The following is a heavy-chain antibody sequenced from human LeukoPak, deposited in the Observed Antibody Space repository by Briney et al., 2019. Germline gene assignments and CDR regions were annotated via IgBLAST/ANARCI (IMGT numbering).Heavy chain of an antibody. CDR1: GFSFSTYA. CDR2: ISSSSGHI. J-gene: IGHJ3*02. CDR3: TSRYCTTTNCYSFDI. V-gene: IGHV3-21*01. Sequence: GGSLRLSCAASGFSFSTYAMNRVRQAPGKGLEWVSSISSSSGHILYADSVKGRFSISRDNAKNSLYLQMNSLRVEDTAVYYCTSRYCTTTNCYSFDIWGQGTMVTVSS. D-gene: IGHD2-2*01.